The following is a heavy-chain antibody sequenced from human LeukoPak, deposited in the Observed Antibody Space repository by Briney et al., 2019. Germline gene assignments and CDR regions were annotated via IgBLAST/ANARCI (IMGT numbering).Heavy chain of an antibody. V-gene: IGHV4-39*07. D-gene: IGHD6-13*01. CDR2: IYYSGST. Sequence: SETLSLTCTVSGGSISSSSYYWGWIRQPPGKGLEWIGSIYYSGSTYYNPSLKSRVIISVDTSKNQFSLKLSSVTAADTAVYYCARVAYDGPVAAGSLDYWGQGTLVTVSS. CDR3: ARVAYDGPVAAGSLDY. J-gene: IGHJ4*02. CDR1: GGSISSSSYY.